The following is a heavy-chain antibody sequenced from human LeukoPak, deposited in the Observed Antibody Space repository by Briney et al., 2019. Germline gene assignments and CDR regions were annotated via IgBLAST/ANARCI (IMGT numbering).Heavy chain of an antibody. V-gene: IGHV4-59*01. CDR1: GGSISSYY. CDR3: ASYYYDSSGLSFDY. D-gene: IGHD3-22*01. J-gene: IGHJ4*02. CDR2: IYYSGST. Sequence: NASETLSLTCTVSGGSISSYYWSWIRQPPGKGLEWIGYIYYSGSTNYNPSLKSRVTISVDTSKNQFSLKLSSVTAADTAVYYCASYYYDSSGLSFDYWGQGTLVTVSS.